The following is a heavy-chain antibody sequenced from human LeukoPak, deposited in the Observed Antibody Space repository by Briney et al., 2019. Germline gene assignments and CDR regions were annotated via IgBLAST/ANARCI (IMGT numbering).Heavy chain of an antibody. Sequence: GGSLRLSCAASGFTFSSYAMSWVRQAPGKGLEWVSAISGSGGSTYYADPVKGRFTISRDNSKNTLYLQMNSLRAEDTAVYYCAKFFRSSGGYFDYWGQGTLVTVSS. CDR3: AKFFRSSGGYFDY. V-gene: IGHV3-23*01. J-gene: IGHJ4*02. D-gene: IGHD6-19*01. CDR1: GFTFSSYA. CDR2: ISGSGGST.